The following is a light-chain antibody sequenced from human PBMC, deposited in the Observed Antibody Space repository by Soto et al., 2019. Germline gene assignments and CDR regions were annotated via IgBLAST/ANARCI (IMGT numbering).Light chain of an antibody. CDR1: QSISSSY. J-gene: IGKJ1*01. V-gene: IGKV3-20*01. Sequence: EIVLTQSPGTLSLSPGERATLSCRASQSISSSYLAWYQQKPGQAPRLLIYGVSSRATGIPDRFSGSGSGTDFTLTISRLEPEDFAVYYCQQYSSSQRTFGQGTKVEIK. CDR2: GVS. CDR3: QQYSSSQRT.